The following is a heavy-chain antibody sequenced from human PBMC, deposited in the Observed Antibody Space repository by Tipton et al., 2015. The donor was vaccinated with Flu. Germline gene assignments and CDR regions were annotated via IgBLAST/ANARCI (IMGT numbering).Heavy chain of an antibody. D-gene: IGHD4-11*01. J-gene: IGHJ5*02. CDR2: INPGDGTT. Sequence: QLVQSGAEVRKPGASVKVSCKTSGYTFTGYFMHWVRQAPGQGLEWMAIINPGDGTTTYAQKFQGRVTMTRDTSTSTVYMELSSLRSEDTAVYYCARRDYSNYVSEPKNWFHPWGQGTLVTVSA. V-gene: IGHV1-46*01. CDR1: GYTFTGYF. CDR3: ARRDYSNYVSEPKNWFHP.